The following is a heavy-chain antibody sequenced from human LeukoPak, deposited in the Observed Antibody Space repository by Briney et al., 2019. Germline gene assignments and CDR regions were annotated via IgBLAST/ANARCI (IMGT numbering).Heavy chain of an antibody. CDR3: AREDFCSSRNCFDP. CDR2: INPKSGGA. V-gene: IGHV1-2*02. Sequence: GASVKESCKASGYTFTGYYIHWVRQAPGQGLEWMGWINPKSGGANYAQKFQGRVTMTRDTSISTAYMELSRLRSVDTAVYYCAREDFCSSRNCFDPWGQGTL. D-gene: IGHD6-13*01. CDR1: GYTFTGYY. J-gene: IGHJ5*02.